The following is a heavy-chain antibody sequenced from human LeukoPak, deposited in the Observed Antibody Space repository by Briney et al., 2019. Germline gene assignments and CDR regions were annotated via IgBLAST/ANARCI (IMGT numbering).Heavy chain of an antibody. V-gene: IGHV3-20*04. CDR2: INWNGGST. J-gene: IGHJ6*03. CDR1: GFTFSSYS. CDR3: ARERRVLMVYAREDYYYYYMDV. D-gene: IGHD2-8*01. Sequence: SGGSLRLSCAASGFTFSSYSMNWVHQAPGKGLEWVSGINWNGGSTGYADSVKGRFTISRDNAKNSLYLQMNSLRAEDTALYYCARERRVLMVYAREDYYYYYMDVWGKGTTVTVSS.